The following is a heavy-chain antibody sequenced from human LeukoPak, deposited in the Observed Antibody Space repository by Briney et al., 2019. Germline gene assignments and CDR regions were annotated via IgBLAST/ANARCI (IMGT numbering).Heavy chain of an antibody. Sequence: GGSLRLSCVVSGFPFSTYAFHWVRQAPGKGLEWVTLISHDGNNKFYADSVKGRFTISRDDSRSTLYLQMNSLTPEDTALYYCARDALGYSTSWLYYWGQGTLVTVSS. J-gene: IGHJ4*02. V-gene: IGHV3-30-3*01. CDR3: ARDALGYSTSWLYY. D-gene: IGHD2-8*01. CDR2: ISHDGNNK. CDR1: GFPFSTYA.